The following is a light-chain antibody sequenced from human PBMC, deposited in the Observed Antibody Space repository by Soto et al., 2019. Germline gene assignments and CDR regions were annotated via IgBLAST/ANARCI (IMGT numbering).Light chain of an antibody. V-gene: IGKV3-15*01. CDR1: QSVSSN. CDR3: QQYNNWPPWT. J-gene: IGKJ1*01. CDR2: GAS. Sequence: EIVLTQSPGTLSLSPGERATLSCRASQSVSSNYLAWYQHRPGQAPRLLIYGASTRATGIPARFSGSGSGTEFTLTISSLQSEDFAVYYCQQYNNWPPWTFGQGTKVDI.